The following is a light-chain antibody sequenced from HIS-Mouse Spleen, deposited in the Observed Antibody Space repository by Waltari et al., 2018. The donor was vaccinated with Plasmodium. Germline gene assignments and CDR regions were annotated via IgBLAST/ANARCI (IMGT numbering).Light chain of an antibody. Sequence: DIQMTQSPSSLSASVGDRVTITCRASQSISSYLNWYQQKPGKAPKLLIYAASSLQSGVPSRFSGSGSGTDFTFTISSLQPEDIATYYCQQYDNLPPLFTFGPGTKVDIK. J-gene: IGKJ3*01. CDR3: QQYDNLPPLFT. CDR2: AAS. V-gene: IGKV1-33*01. CDR1: QSISSY.